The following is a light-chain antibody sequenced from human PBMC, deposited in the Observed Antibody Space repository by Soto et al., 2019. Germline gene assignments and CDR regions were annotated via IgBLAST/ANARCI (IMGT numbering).Light chain of an antibody. J-gene: IGKJ1*01. CDR3: LQYYSYTCA. CDR1: QSIDRW. V-gene: IGKV1-5*01. CDR2: HAS. Sequence: DIQMTQSPSTLPASLGDTVTLTCRASQSIDRWVAWYQQKAGKAPKLLVYHASSLETGVPSRFSGSGSRTDPTREVSSLPSEDFPTYCCLQYYSYTCACGQGNKV.